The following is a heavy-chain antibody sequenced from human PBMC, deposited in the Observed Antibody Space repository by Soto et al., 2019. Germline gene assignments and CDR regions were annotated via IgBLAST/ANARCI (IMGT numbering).Heavy chain of an antibody. Sequence: GGSLRLSCVASGFTFSSYWMSWVRQAPGKGLEWVANIKQDGSEKYYVDSVKDRFTISRDNAKNSLYLQMNSLRGEDTAVYFCAKNRGSGSPYYYNMEVWGQGTMVTVSS. CDR2: IKQDGSEK. V-gene: IGHV3-7*03. CDR3: AKNRGSGSPYYYNMEV. D-gene: IGHD3-10*01. CDR1: GFTFSSYW. J-gene: IGHJ6*02.